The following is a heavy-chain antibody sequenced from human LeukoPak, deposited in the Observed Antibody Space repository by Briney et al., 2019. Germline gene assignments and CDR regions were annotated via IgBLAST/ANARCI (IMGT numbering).Heavy chain of an antibody. J-gene: IGHJ4*02. CDR2: ISYDGSNK. D-gene: IGHD2-21*02. CDR3: AKDECDSHEADY. V-gene: IGHV3-30*18. Sequence: PGGSLRLSCAASGFTFSSYSMNWVRQAPGKGLEWVAIISYDGSNKYYADSVKGRFTISRDNSKNTLYLQMNSLRAEDTAVYYCAKDECDSHEADYWGQGTLVTVSS. CDR1: GFTFSSYS.